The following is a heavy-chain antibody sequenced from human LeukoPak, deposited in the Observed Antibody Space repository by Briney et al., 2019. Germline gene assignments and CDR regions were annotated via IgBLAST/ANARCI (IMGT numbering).Heavy chain of an antibody. CDR3: ARESSLVEMATMDGSVGGYYYYMDV. V-gene: IGHV4-4*07. CDR2: FYTSGST. Sequence: SETLSLTCIVSGGSISSYYWSWIRQPAGKGLEWIGRFYTSGSTNYSPSLKSRVTMSVDTSKNQFSLKLSSVTAADTAVYYCARESSLVEMATMDGSVGGYYYYMDVWGKGTTVTVSS. CDR1: GGSISSYY. J-gene: IGHJ6*03. D-gene: IGHD5-24*01.